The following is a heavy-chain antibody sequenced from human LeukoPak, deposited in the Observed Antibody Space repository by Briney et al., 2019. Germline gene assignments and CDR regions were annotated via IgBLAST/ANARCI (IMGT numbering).Heavy chain of an antibody. CDR3: ATPRVPSIYSGYANDAFDI. Sequence: GASVKVSCKASGYTFTSYDINWVRQATGQGLEWMGWMNPNGGNTGYAQKFQGRVTMTRNTSISTAYMELSSLRSEDTAVYYCATPRVPSIYSGYANDAFDIWGQGTMVTVSS. D-gene: IGHD5-12*01. J-gene: IGHJ3*02. V-gene: IGHV1-8*01. CDR2: MNPNGGNT. CDR1: GYTFTSYD.